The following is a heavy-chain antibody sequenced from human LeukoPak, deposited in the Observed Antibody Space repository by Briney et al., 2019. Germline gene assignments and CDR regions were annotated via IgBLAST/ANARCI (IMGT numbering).Heavy chain of an antibody. J-gene: IGHJ4*02. CDR2: IRYDGSNK. Sequence: GGSLRLSCAASGFTFSSYGMHWVRQAPGKGLEWVAFIRYDGSNKYYADSVKGRSTISRDNSKNTLYLQMNSLRAEDTAVYYCAKDTPSYGDYGGYFDYWGQGTLVTVSS. CDR3: AKDTPSYGDYGGYFDY. D-gene: IGHD4-17*01. CDR1: GFTFSSYG. V-gene: IGHV3-30*02.